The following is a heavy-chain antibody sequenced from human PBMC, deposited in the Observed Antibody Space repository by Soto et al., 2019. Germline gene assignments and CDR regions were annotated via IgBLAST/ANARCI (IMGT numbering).Heavy chain of an antibody. D-gene: IGHD2-15*01. CDR2: ISYDGSNK. Sequence: GGSLRLSCAASGFTFSSYAMHWVRQAPGKGLEWVAVISYDGSNKYYADSVKGRLTISRDNSKNTLYLQMNSLRAEDTAVYYCARDKKVARYYFDYWGQGTLVTVSS. J-gene: IGHJ4*02. CDR1: GFTFSSYA. V-gene: IGHV3-30-3*01. CDR3: ARDKKVARYYFDY.